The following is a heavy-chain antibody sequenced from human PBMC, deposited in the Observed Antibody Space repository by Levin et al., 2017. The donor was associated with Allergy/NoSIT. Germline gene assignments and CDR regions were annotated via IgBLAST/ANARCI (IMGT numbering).Heavy chain of an antibody. D-gene: IGHD2-2*01. V-gene: IGHV3-30-3*01. CDR2: ISYDGSNK. CDR1: GFTFSSYA. J-gene: IGHJ4*02. Sequence: LSLTCAASGFTFSSYAMHWVRQAPGKGLEWVAVISYDGSNKYYADSVKGRFTISRDNSKNTLYLQMNSLRAEDTAVYYCARGGFYCSSTSCYDFDYWGQGTLVTVSS. CDR3: ARGGFYCSSTSCYDFDY.